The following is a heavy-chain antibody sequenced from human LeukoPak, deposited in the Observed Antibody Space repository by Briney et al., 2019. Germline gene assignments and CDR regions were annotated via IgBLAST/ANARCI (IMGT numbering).Heavy chain of an antibody. Sequence: SETLSLTCTVSGPSINNFYWSWIRQPAGKGLEWIGRVYTNGHTNYISSFRSRVTVSVDTSRNQFSLRLNSVTADDTAVYYCARGGAYESDHSHYYQFMDVWGKGTTVTVSS. CDR3: ARGGAYESDHSHYYQFMDV. J-gene: IGHJ6*03. D-gene: IGHD1-26*01. V-gene: IGHV4-4*07. CDR2: VYTNGHT. CDR1: GPSINNFY.